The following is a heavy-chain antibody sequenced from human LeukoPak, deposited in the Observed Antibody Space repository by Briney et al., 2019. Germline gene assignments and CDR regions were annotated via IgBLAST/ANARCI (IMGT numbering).Heavy chain of an antibody. CDR2: IKQGGSEN. CDR3: ARIRGDYYLDY. CDR1: GFMFSCYW. V-gene: IGHV3-7*01. Sequence: GGSLRLSCAASGFMFSCYWMTWVRQAPEKGLEWVANIKQGGSENSYVDSVKGRFTISRDNAKNSLYLQISSLRAEDTAVYYCARIRGDYYLDYWGQGTLVTVSS. D-gene: IGHD3-16*01. J-gene: IGHJ4*02.